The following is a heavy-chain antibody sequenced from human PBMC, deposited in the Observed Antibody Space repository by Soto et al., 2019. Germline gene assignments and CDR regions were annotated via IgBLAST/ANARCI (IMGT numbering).Heavy chain of an antibody. V-gene: IGHV4-59*01. CDR1: GGSISSYY. CDR3: ARGRGDTAMAWYY. CDR2: ISYSGST. J-gene: IGHJ4*02. Sequence: SETLSLTCTVSGGSISSYYWSWIRQSPGKGLEWIGYISYSGSTKYNPSLKSRVTISVDTSKNQFSLKLSSVTAADTAVYYCARGRGDTAMAWYYWGQGTLVTV. D-gene: IGHD5-18*01.